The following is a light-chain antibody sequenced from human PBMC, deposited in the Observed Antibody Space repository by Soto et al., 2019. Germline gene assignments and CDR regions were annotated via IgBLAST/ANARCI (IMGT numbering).Light chain of an antibody. CDR1: QSVSSSY. V-gene: IGKV3-20*01. J-gene: IGKJ5*01. CDR3: QQYGSSPIT. Sequence: EIVLTRSPGSLSLSRMGIATVSFMASQSVSSSYLAWYHQKPGQAPRLLISATSNRATGIPDRFSGSGSGTDFTLTISRLEPQDFAVYYCQQYGSSPITFGQGTRLEIK. CDR2: ATS.